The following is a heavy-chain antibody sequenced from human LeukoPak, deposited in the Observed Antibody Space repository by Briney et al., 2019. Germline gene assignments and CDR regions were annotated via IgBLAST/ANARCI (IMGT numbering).Heavy chain of an antibody. Sequence: GGSLRLSCAASGFTFSTYWMHWVRQAPGKGLEWVSLIDSDGNNTSYAESAKGRFTISRDNTKNTLYLQMKSLRAEDTAVYYCARDLLNWGQGALVTVPA. J-gene: IGHJ4*02. CDR1: GFTFSTYW. CDR2: IDSDGNNT. V-gene: IGHV3-74*03. CDR3: ARDLLN.